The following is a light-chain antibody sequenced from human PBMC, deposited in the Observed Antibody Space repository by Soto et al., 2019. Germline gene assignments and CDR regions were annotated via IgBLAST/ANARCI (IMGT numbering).Light chain of an antibody. CDR2: WAS. V-gene: IGKV4-1*01. CDR3: QQSLSRVT. J-gene: IGKJ4*01. CDR1: QSVLYSSNNNNY. Sequence: DIVMTQSPDSLAVSLGERATINCKSSQSVLYSSNNNNYLDWFQQKPGQHHKLLSYWASTRESGLPDRVSGSGSGTDSPLSISSLQAEDGAVYYWQQSLSRVTFGGGTKVEIK.